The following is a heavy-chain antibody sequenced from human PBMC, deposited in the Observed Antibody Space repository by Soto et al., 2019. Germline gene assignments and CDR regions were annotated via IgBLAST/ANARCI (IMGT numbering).Heavy chain of an antibody. Sequence: QVQLVQSGAEVKKPGSSVKVSCTASGGTFSSYAISWVRQAPGQGLEWMGGIIPIFGTANYAQKFQGRVTITADESTSTAYMELSSLRSEDTAVYYCAGYYYDSSGYWNAFDIWGQGTMVTVSS. J-gene: IGHJ3*02. V-gene: IGHV1-69*01. CDR3: AGYYYDSSGYWNAFDI. D-gene: IGHD3-22*01. CDR1: GGTFSSYA. CDR2: IIPIFGTA.